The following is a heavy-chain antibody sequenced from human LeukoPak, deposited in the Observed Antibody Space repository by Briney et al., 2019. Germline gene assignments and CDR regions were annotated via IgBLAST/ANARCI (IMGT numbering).Heavy chain of an antibody. CDR3: AKDKGWSSFEY. V-gene: IGHV3-30*02. D-gene: IGHD6-19*01. Sequence: GGSLRLSCAASGFTFSNSGMHWVRQAPGKGLEWVAVIRHDGINKYYADFVKGRFTISRDNSKNTVYLQMNSLRVEDTAVYYCAKDKGWSSFEYWGQGTLVTVSS. J-gene: IGHJ4*02. CDR1: GFTFSNSG. CDR2: IRHDGINK.